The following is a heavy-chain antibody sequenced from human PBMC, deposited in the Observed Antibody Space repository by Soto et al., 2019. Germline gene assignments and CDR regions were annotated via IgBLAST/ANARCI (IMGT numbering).Heavy chain of an antibody. D-gene: IGHD4-17*01. CDR3: ARPALKYGYFDY. Sequence: EVQLVESGGGLVRPGGSLRLSCAASGFTVSSNYMSWVRQAPGKGLEWVSVIYSGGSTYYADSVKGRFTISRDNSKNTLYLQMNSLRAEDTAVYYCARPALKYGYFDYWGQGTLVTVSS. J-gene: IGHJ4*02. CDR2: IYSGGST. CDR1: GFTVSSNY. V-gene: IGHV3-66*04.